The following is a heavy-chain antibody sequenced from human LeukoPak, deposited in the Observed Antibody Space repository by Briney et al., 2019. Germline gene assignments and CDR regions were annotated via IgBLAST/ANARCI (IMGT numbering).Heavy chain of an antibody. Sequence: GGSLRLSCAASGFTSNSYAMSRVRQAPGKGLEWVSAISGSGGSTYYADSVKGRFTISRDNSKNTLYLQMNSLRAEDTAVYYCARQVAVAGATNWFDPWGQGTLVTVSS. V-gene: IGHV3-23*01. D-gene: IGHD6-19*01. CDR1: GFTSNSYA. J-gene: IGHJ5*02. CDR2: ISGSGGST. CDR3: ARQVAVAGATNWFDP.